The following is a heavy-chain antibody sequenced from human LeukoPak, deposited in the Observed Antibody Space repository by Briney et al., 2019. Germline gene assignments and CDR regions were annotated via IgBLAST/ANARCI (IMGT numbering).Heavy chain of an antibody. CDR1: GYTFTGYY. CDR3: ARDSHITYFDFWSGSFDY. J-gene: IGHJ4*02. CDR2: INPNSGGT. V-gene: IGHV1-2*02. D-gene: IGHD3-3*01. Sequence: ASVKVSCKASGYTFTGYYMHWVRQAPGQGLEWMGWINPNSGGTNYAQKFQGRVTMTRDTSISTAYMELSRLRSDDTALYYCARDSHITYFDFWSGSFDYWGQGTLVTVSS.